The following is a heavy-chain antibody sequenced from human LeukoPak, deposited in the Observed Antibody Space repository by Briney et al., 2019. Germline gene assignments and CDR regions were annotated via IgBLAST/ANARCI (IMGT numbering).Heavy chain of an antibody. CDR3: ARDLAVGADSRLPCDY. V-gene: IGHV1-2*02. J-gene: IGHJ4*02. D-gene: IGHD1-26*01. CDR1: GYTFTGYF. Sequence: ASVKVSCKASGYTFTGYFMHWVRQAPGQGLEWMGWINPYSGDTEYAQKFRGRVTMTRDTSMSTAYMELSRLTSDDTAVYYCARDLAVGADSRLPCDYWGQGTLVTVSS. CDR2: INPYSGDT.